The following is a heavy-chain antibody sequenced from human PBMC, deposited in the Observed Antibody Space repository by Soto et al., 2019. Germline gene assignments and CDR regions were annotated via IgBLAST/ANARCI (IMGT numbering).Heavy chain of an antibody. J-gene: IGHJ5*02. V-gene: IGHV1-18*04. CDR1: GYTFTSYG. CDR2: ISAYNGNT. D-gene: IGHD6-19*01. Sequence: QVQLVQSGAEVKKPGASVKVSCKASGYTFTSYGISWVRQAPGQGLEWMGWISAYNGNTNYAQKLQGRVTMTTDTSTRTVYMELRSLRSDDTAVYYCARVRGIAVAGARLWFDPWGQGTLVTVSS. CDR3: ARVRGIAVAGARLWFDP.